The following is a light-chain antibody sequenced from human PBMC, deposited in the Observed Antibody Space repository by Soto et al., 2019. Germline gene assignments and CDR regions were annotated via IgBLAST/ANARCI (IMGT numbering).Light chain of an antibody. V-gene: IGLV2-23*02. CDR1: SSDVGSYNL. J-gene: IGLJ3*02. Sequence: QSVLTQPASVSGSPGQSITISCTGTSSDVGSYNLVSWYQQHPGKAPKLMISEVTKRPSGVSNRFSGSKSGNTASLTISGLQAEDESDYYCCSYAGSNTWVFGGWTKLTVL. CDR3: CSYAGSNTWV. CDR2: EVT.